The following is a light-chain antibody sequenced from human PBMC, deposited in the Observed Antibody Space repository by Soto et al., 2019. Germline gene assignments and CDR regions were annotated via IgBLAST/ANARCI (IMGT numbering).Light chain of an antibody. J-gene: IGLJ3*02. CDR3: CSYAASSALGV. V-gene: IGLV2-23*01. CDR1: NSDVGTYEL. CDR2: EGS. Sequence: QSALTQPASVSGSPGQSITISCTGTNSDVGTYELVSWYQQHPGRAPKLMIYEGSKRPSGVSNRFSGSKSGDTASLTISGLQAEDEANYYCCSYAASSALGVFGGGTKLTVL.